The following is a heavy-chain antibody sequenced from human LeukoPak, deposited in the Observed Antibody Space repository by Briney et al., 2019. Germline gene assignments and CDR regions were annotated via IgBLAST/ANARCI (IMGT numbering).Heavy chain of an antibody. V-gene: IGHV5-51*01. D-gene: IGHD3-10*01. CDR2: IYPGDSDT. CDR3: ARHVTWSGNNWFDP. J-gene: IGHJ5*02. Sequence: GESLKISCKGSGYSFTSYWIGWVLQMPGKGLEWMGIIYPGDSDTRYSPSFQGQGTISADKSISTAYLQWSSMKASDNAMYYCARHVTWSGNNWFDPWGQGTLVTVSS. CDR1: GYSFTSYW.